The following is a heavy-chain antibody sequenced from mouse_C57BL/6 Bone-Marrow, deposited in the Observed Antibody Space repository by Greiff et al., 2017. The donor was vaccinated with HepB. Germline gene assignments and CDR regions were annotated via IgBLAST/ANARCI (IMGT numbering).Heavy chain of an antibody. J-gene: IGHJ4*01. CDR2: ISNGGGST. CDR1: GFTFSDYY. D-gene: IGHD2-4*01. CDR3: ARQRDYDFYAMDY. Sequence: DVKLVESGGGLVQPGGSLKLSCAASGFTFSDYYMYWVRQTPEKRLEWVAYISNGGGSTYYPDTVKGRFTISRDNAKNTLYLQMSRLKSEDTAMYYCARQRDYDFYAMDYWGQGTSVTVSS. V-gene: IGHV5-12*01.